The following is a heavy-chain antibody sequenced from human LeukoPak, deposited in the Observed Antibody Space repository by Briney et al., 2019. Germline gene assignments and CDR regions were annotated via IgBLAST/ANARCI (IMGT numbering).Heavy chain of an antibody. CDR1: GFTFSSYD. D-gene: IGHD2-8*01. CDR2: IRYDGSYT. CDR3: ARGGPLGDTNRFDF. Sequence: GGSLRLSCEASGFTFSSYDMHWVRQAPGKGLEWVAFIRYDGSYTYYADSVKGRFTISRDNSQNTLYLQMNSLRAEDTAVFYCARGGPLGDTNRFDFWGQGALVTVSS. J-gene: IGHJ4*02. V-gene: IGHV3-30*02.